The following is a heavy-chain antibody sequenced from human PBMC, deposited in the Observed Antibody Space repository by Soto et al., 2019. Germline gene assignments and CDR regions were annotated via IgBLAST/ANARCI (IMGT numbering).Heavy chain of an antibody. J-gene: IGHJ4*02. CDR1: GFTVSSNY. CDR2: IYSGGST. CDR3: ARDLSDSSGYYSYPGY. V-gene: IGHV3-53*01. D-gene: IGHD3-22*01. Sequence: VGSLRLSCAASGFTVSSNYMGWVRQARGKGLEWGSVIYSGGSTYYADSVKARFTISRDNSKNTLYLQMNSLRAEDTAVYYCARDLSDSSGYYSYPGYWGQGTLVTVSS.